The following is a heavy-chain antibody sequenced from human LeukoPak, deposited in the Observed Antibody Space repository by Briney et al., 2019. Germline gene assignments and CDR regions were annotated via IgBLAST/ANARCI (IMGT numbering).Heavy chain of an antibody. CDR3: AREIIVVVPAAIRGERNWFDP. CDR2: ISSSSSII. J-gene: IGHJ5*02. Sequence: GGSLRLSCAASGFTFSSNSMNWVRQAPGKGLEWVSYISSSSSIIYYADSVKGRFTISGDDAKNSLYLQINSLRAEDTAVYYCAREIIVVVPAAIRGERNWFDPWGQGTLVTASS. CDR1: GFTFSSNS. V-gene: IGHV3-48*01. D-gene: IGHD2-2*02.